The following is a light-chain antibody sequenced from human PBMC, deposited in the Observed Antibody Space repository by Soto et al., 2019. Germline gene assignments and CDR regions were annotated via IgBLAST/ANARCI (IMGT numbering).Light chain of an antibody. Sequence: DIQMTQSPSTLSASVGDRVTITCRASQSISVWLAWYQQKPGKAPKLLIYKASSLESGVPSRFSGSGSGTEFTLTVSSLQPDDFEAYYCQQYNDYPWTFGQGTKVEIK. CDR3: QQYNDYPWT. CDR1: QSISVW. V-gene: IGKV1-5*03. CDR2: KAS. J-gene: IGKJ1*01.